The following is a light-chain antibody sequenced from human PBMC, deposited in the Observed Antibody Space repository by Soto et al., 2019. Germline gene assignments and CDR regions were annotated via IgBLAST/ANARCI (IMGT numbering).Light chain of an antibody. Sequence: QSALTQPPSVSGSPGQSVTISCTGTSSDAVGYARVSWYQHPPGTAPKLIIYEVSHRHSGVSDCFSGSKSDNTASLTISGLQAEDEADYYCSSYTCSNTLIFGGGTKVTVL. CDR3: SSYTCSNTLI. V-gene: IGLV2-18*02. CDR2: EVS. J-gene: IGLJ2*01. CDR1: SSDAVGYAR.